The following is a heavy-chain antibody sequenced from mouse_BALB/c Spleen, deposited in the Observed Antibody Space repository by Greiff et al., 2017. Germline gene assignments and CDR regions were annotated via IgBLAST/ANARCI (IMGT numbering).Heavy chain of an antibody. CDR3: ARGRDRYYAMDY. J-gene: IGHJ4*01. CDR1: GFTFSSYA. V-gene: IGHV5-6-5*01. D-gene: IGHD2-14*01. Sequence: DVMLVESGGGLVKPGGSLKLSCAASGFTFSSYAMSWVRQTPEKRLEWVASISSGGSTYYPDSVKGRFTISRDNARNILYLQMSSLRSEDTAMYYCARGRDRYYAMDYWGQGTSVTVSS. CDR2: ISSGGST.